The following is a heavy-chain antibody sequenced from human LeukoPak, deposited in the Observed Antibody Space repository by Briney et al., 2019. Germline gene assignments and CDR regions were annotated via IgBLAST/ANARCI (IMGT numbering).Heavy chain of an antibody. V-gene: IGHV1-8*01. J-gene: IGHJ4*02. D-gene: IGHD6-19*01. CDR1: GYTFTSYD. Sequence: ASVKVSCKASGYTFTSYDINWVRQATGQGLEWMGWMNPNGGNTGYAQKFQGRVTMTRNTSISTAYMELSSLRSEDTAVYYCARLTAVAGPNLDRVDYWGQGTLVTVSS. CDR2: MNPNGGNT. CDR3: ARLTAVAGPNLDRVDY.